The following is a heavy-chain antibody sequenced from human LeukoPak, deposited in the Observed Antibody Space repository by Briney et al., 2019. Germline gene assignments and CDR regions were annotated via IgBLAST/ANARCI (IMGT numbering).Heavy chain of an antibody. CDR1: GFTFSSYD. D-gene: IGHD4-11*01. CDR3: ARQTTVGGLDY. CDR2: IGTAGDT. J-gene: IGHJ4*02. Sequence: ASLRLSCAASGFTFSSYDMHWVRQATGKGLEWVSAIGTAGDTYYTGSVKGRFTISRENAKNSLYLQMNSLRAGDTAVYYCARQTTVGGLDYWGQGTLVTVSS. V-gene: IGHV3-13*01.